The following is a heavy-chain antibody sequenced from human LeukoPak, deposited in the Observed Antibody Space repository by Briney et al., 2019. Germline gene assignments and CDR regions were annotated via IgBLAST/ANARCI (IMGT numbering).Heavy chain of an antibody. J-gene: IGHJ4*02. CDR1: GGSITSYY. CDR2: IYTTGST. V-gene: IGHV4-4*07. Sequence: PSETLSLTCTVSGGSITSYYWSWIRQPAGKGLEWIGRIYTTGSTYYNHFLKSRVTMAVDTSKNQFSLKLSSVTAADTAVYYCARVAGTFDYWGQGTLVTVSS. D-gene: IGHD3-10*01. CDR3: ARVAGTFDY.